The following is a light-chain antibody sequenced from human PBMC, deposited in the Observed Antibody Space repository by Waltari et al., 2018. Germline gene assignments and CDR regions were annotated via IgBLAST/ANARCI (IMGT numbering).Light chain of an antibody. CDR2: TNY. J-gene: IGLJ3*02. CDR3: QQYYDIPWT. Sequence: QSVLTQPPSASGTPGQRVIISCSGSSSNIGSNTVHWYQHLPGTAPKLLIYTNYQRPSGVPDRFSGSESGTDFTLTISSLQAEDVAVYYCQQYYDIPWTFGQGTK. CDR1: SSNIGSNT. V-gene: IGLV1-44*01.